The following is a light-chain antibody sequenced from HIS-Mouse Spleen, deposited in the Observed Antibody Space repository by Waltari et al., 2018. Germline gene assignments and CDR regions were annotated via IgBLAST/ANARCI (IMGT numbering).Light chain of an antibody. CDR3: SSYTSSSFNVV. CDR1: SSDVGGYNY. V-gene: IGLV2-14*03. CDR2: DVS. Sequence: QSALTQPASVSGSPGQSITISCTGTSSDVGGYNYVPWYQQHPGKAPKLMIYDVSNRPSGVSNRFSGSKSGNTASLTISGLRAEDEADYYCSSYTSSSFNVVFGGGTKLTVL. J-gene: IGLJ2*01.